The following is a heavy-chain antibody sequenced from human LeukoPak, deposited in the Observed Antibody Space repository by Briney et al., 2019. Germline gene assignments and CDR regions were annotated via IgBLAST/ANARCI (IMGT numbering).Heavy chain of an antibody. J-gene: IGHJ4*02. CDR2: INPNSGGT. D-gene: IGHD2-2*01. Sequence: ASVKVSCKASGYSFTGYYMHWVRQAPGQGPEWMGWINPNSGGTNYAQKFQGRVTMTRDTSISTAYMALSRLRSDDTAVFYCARTCSSTSCSIDYWGQGTLVTVSS. CDR1: GYSFTGYY. CDR3: ARTCSSTSCSIDY. V-gene: IGHV1-2*02.